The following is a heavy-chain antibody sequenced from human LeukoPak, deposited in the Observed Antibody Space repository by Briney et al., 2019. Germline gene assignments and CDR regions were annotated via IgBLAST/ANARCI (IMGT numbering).Heavy chain of an antibody. D-gene: IGHD6-13*01. Sequence: GGSLRLSCAASGFTVSSNYMSWVRQAPGKGLEWVSAITDSGRSTYYADSVKGRFTISRDNSKNTLYLQMNSLRAEDTVVYYCAKDLVASSWLDFDYWGQGALVTVSS. V-gene: IGHV3-23*01. CDR2: ITDSGRST. CDR1: GFTVSSNY. J-gene: IGHJ4*02. CDR3: AKDLVASSWLDFDY.